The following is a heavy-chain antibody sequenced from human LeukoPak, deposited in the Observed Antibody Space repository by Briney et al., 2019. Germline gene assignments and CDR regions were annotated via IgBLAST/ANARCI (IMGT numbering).Heavy chain of an antibody. J-gene: IGHJ6*02. CDR3: ARHGLETGIMPYYYYGMDV. V-gene: IGHV5-51*01. CDR2: IYPGDSDT. D-gene: IGHD2-2*01. CDR1: GYSFTSYW. Sequence: GESLQISCKGSGYSFTSYWIGWVRQLPGKGLEWMGIIYPGDSDTRYSPSFQGQVTISADKSISTAYLRWSSLKASDTAMYYCARHGLETGIMPYYYYGMDVWGQGTTVTVSS.